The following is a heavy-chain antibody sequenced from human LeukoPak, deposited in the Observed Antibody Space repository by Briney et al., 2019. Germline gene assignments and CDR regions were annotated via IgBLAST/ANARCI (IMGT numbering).Heavy chain of an antibody. V-gene: IGHV3-21*01. D-gene: IGHD3-3*01. CDR3: VRVKGGDFWSGTFDY. CDR1: GFTFSSYS. CDR2: ISSSSSYI. J-gene: IGHJ4*02. Sequence: GGSLRLSCAASGFTFSSYSMYWVRQAPGKGLEWVSSISSSSSYIYYADSVKGRFTISRDNAKNSLYLQMNSLRAEDTAVYYCVRVKGGDFWSGTFDYWGQGTLVTVSS.